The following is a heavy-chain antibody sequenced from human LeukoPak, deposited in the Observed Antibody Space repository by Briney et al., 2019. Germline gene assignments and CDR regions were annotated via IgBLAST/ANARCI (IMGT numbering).Heavy chain of an antibody. CDR1: GYTFTGYY. CDR2: INPNSGGT. J-gene: IGHJ4*02. Sequence: ASVKVSCKASGYTFTGYYMHWVRQAPGQGLEWMGWINPNSGGTNYAQKFQGRVTMTRDTSISTAYMELSRLRSDDTAVYYCAIFSGGGGNFDYWGQGTLVTASS. V-gene: IGHV1-2*02. D-gene: IGHD6-19*01. CDR3: AIFSGGGGNFDY.